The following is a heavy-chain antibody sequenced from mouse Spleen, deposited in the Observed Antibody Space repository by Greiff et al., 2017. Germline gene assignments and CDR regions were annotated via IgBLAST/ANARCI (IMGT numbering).Heavy chain of an antibody. CDR3: ARPYGYVDWYFDV. CDR2: ISSGGSYT. V-gene: IGHV5-9-1*01. J-gene: IGHJ1*01. Sequence: EVKLMESGGGLVKPGGSLKLSCAASGFTFSSYAMSWVRQTPEKRLEWVATISSGGSYTYYPDSVKGRFTISRDNAKNTLYLQMSSLRSEDTAMYYCARPYGYVDWYFDVWGAGTTVTVSS. D-gene: IGHD1-2*01. CDR1: GFTFSSYA.